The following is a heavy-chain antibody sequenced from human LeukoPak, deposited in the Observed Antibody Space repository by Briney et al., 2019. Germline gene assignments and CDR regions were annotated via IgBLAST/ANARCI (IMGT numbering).Heavy chain of an antibody. J-gene: IGHJ2*01. V-gene: IGHV1-2*02. Sequence: ASVKVSCKASGYTFTGYYMHWVRQAPGQGLEWMGWINPNSGGTNYAQKFQGRVTMTRDTSINTAYMELSRLRSDDTAVYYCARKYCSGGSCHRLDYWYFDLWGRGTLVTVSS. CDR1: GYTFTGYY. CDR3: ARKYCSGGSCHRLDYWYFDL. D-gene: IGHD2-15*01. CDR2: INPNSGGT.